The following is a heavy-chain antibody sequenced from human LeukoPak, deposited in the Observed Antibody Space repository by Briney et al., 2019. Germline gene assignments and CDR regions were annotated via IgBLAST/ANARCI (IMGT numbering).Heavy chain of an antibody. CDR3: ARFSAGTAMGPSPYYYYYGMDV. D-gene: IGHD5-18*01. V-gene: IGHV1-69*01. Sequence: GASVKVSCKASGGTFSSYAISWVRQAPGQGLEWMGGIIPIFGTANYAQKFQGRVTITADEPTSTAYMELSSLRSEDTAVYYCARFSAGTAMGPSPYYYYYGMDVWGQGTTVTVSS. J-gene: IGHJ6*02. CDR1: GGTFSSYA. CDR2: IIPIFGTA.